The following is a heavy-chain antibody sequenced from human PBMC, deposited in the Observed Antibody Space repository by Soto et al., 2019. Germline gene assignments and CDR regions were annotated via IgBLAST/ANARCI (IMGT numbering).Heavy chain of an antibody. CDR1: GGTFSSYA. Sequence: AASVKVSCKASGGTFSSYAISWVRQAPGQGLEWMGGIIPIFGSANYAQKFQGRVTITADESTSTAYMELSSLRSEDTAVYYCARGGVTMVRGVIVVESYYYYGMDVWGQGTTVTVSS. D-gene: IGHD3-10*01. CDR3: ARGGVTMVRGVIVVESYYYYGMDV. CDR2: IIPIFGSA. J-gene: IGHJ6*02. V-gene: IGHV1-69*13.